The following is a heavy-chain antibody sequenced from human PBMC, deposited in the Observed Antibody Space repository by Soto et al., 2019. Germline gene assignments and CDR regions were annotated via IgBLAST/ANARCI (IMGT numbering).Heavy chain of an antibody. CDR2: ISSSSSYI. Sequence: GGSLRLSCAASGFTFSSYSMNWVRQAPGKGLEWVSSISSSSSYIYYADSVKGRFTISRDNAKNSLYLQMNSLRAEDTAVYYCARDLPPDSSGCHDYWGQGTLVTVSS. CDR1: GFTFSSYS. J-gene: IGHJ4*02. D-gene: IGHD6-19*01. CDR3: ARDLPPDSSGCHDY. V-gene: IGHV3-21*01.